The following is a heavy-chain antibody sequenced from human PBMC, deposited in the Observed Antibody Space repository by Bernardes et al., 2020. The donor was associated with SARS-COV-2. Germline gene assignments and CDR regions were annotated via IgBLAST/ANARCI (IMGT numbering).Heavy chain of an antibody. Sequence: AALKVYCKASGYTFTSYDITWVRQATGQGLEWMGWMNPNSGNTGYAQKFQGRVTMTRNTSISTAYMELSSLRSEDTAVYYCARVLMVRGVIIVTKYYFDYWGQGTLVTVSS. CDR1: GYTFTSYD. CDR3: ARVLMVRGVIIVTKYYFDY. V-gene: IGHV1-8*01. CDR2: MNPNSGNT. D-gene: IGHD3-10*01. J-gene: IGHJ4*02.